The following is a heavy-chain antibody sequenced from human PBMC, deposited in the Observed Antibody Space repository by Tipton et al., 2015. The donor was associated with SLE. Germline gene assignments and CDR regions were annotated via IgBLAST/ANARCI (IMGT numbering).Heavy chain of an antibody. CDR3: ASLVNSSSWYLGAFDI. V-gene: IGHV4-39*01. D-gene: IGHD6-13*01. CDR1: GGSITSSNYY. CDR2: IYYSGST. Sequence: TLSLTCTVSGGSITSSNYYWGWIRQPPGKGLEWIGSIYYSGSTYYNPSRKSRVTISVDTSKNQFSLKLSSVTAADTAVYYCASLVNSSSWYLGAFDIWGQGTMVTVSS. J-gene: IGHJ3*02.